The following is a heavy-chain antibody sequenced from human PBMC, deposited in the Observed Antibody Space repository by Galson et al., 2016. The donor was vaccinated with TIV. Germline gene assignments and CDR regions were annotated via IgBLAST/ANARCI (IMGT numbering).Heavy chain of an antibody. J-gene: IGHJ5*02. V-gene: IGHV5-10-1*01. CDR3: ARGVSTGSGWLDP. Sequence: QSGAEVKKPGESLRISCKGSGYSFTHYWINWVRQMPGKGLEWMGRIDPSDSYINYRPSFEGHVTISADRSITTAYLPWSSLRASDTAIYYCARGVSTGSGWLDPWGQGTLVTVSS. CDR1: GYSFTHYW. D-gene: IGHD5/OR15-5a*01. CDR2: IDPSDSYI.